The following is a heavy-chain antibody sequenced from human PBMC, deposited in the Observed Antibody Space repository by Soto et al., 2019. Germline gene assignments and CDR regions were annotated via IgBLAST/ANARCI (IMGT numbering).Heavy chain of an antibody. Sequence: QVQLQESGPGLVKPSGTLSLTCAVSGVSISSSYWWSWVRQPPGKGLEWIGEIYHSGSTNYNPSLKSRXXIXIXXSKNQFSLKLSSVTAADTAVYYCARDPDGDIPINYWGQGTLVTVSS. CDR2: IYHSGST. CDR1: GVSISSSYW. J-gene: IGHJ4*02. V-gene: IGHV4-4*02. D-gene: IGHD4-17*01. CDR3: ARDPDGDIPINY.